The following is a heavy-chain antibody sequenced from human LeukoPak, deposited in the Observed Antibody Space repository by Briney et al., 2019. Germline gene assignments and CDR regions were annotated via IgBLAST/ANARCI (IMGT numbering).Heavy chain of an antibody. CDR2: IYYSGST. D-gene: IGHD3-10*01. V-gene: IGHV4-30-4*01. Sequence: PSQTLSLTCTVSGGSISSGAYYWSWIRQPPGKGLEWIGYIYYSGSTYYNPSLESRVTISVDTSKNQFSLKLSSVTAADTAVYYCARASYGSGSYQPFDPWGHGTLVTVSS. CDR3: ARASYGSGSYQPFDP. J-gene: IGHJ5*02. CDR1: GGSISSGAYY.